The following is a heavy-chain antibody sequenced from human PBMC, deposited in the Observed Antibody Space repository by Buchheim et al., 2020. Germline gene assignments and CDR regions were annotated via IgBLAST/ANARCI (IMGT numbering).Heavy chain of an antibody. CDR2: INPSGTTI. J-gene: IGHJ6*02. V-gene: IGHV3-48*04. CDR3: ARVRIWGTSNYYGMDV. Sequence: EVQLVESGGGLVQPGGSLRLSCAASGFTFSIFGMNWVRQAPGKGLEWVSYINPSGTTISYADSVRGRLTMSRDTAKSSLYPQMDSLRAEDTAVYYCARVRIWGTSNYYGMDVWGQGTT. CDR1: GFTFSIFG. D-gene: IGHD7-27*01.